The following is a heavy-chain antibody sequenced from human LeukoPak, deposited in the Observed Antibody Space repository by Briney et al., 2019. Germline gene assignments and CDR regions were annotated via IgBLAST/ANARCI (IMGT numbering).Heavy chain of an antibody. CDR1: GYSISSGFY. D-gene: IGHD3-22*01. CDR2: IYRSGST. CDR3: ARVANYSGSSGYPESFFDY. J-gene: IGHJ4*02. V-gene: IGHV4-38-2*01. Sequence: SETLSLTCAVSGYSISSGFYGGWIRQPPGKGLEWIGSIYRSGSTYYRPSLNSRFTISVATSKNHFSLRLRSVTATDTAVYYCARVANYSGSSGYPESFFDYWGQGALVTVSS.